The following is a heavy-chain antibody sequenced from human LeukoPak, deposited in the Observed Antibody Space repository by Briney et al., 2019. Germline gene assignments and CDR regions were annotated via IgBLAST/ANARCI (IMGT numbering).Heavy chain of an antibody. V-gene: IGHV4-59*08. CDR2: IYYSGTT. D-gene: IGHD6-13*01. CDR3: ARHSSSWFDY. J-gene: IGHJ5*01. Sequence: SETLSLTCTVSGGSFSSYYWSWIRQSPGKGLEWIGYIYYSGTTSYNPSLKSRVIISVDTSKNQFSLKLSFVTAADTAVYYCARHSSSWFDYWGQGTLVTVSS. CDR1: GGSFSSYY.